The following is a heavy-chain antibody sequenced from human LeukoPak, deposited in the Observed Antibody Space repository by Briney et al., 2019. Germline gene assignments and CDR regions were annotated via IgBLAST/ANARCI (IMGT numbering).Heavy chain of an antibody. CDR2: IYWDDDK. D-gene: IGHD3-16*02. Sequence: SGPTLVKPTQTLTLTCTFSGFSLSTSGVGVGWIRQPPGKALEWLALIYWDDDKRYSPSLKSRLTITKDTSKNQVVLTMTNMDPVDTATYYCAHRRVPPFMLTFGGVIGPFDYWGQGTLVTVSS. V-gene: IGHV2-5*02. J-gene: IGHJ4*02. CDR3: AHRRVPPFMLTFGGVIGPFDY. CDR1: GFSLSTSGVG.